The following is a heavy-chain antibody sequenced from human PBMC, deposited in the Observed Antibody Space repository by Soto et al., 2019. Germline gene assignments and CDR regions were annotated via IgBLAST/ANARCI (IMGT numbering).Heavy chain of an antibody. J-gene: IGHJ5*02. CDR2: IYYSGST. CDR1: GGSISSGDYY. D-gene: IGHD4-17*01. V-gene: IGHV4-30-4*01. Sequence: PSETLSLTCTVSGGSISSGDYYWSWIRQPPGKGLEWIGYIYYSGSTYYNPSLKSRVTISVDTSKNQFSLKLSSVTAADTAVYYCAREKMAPTTNGNWFDPWGQGTLVTVSS. CDR3: AREKMAPTTNGNWFDP.